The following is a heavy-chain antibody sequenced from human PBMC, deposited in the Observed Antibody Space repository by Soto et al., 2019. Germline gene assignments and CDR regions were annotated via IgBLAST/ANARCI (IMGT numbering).Heavy chain of an antibody. Sequence: GASVKVSCKASGYTFTSYGISWVRQAPGQGLEWMGWISAYNGNTNYAQKLQGRVTMTTDTSTSTAYMELRSLRSDDTAVYYCARSGLIGDSSGMFFYWGQGTLVTVST. V-gene: IGHV1-18*01. CDR1: GYTFTSYG. CDR3: ARSGLIGDSSGMFFY. J-gene: IGHJ4*02. D-gene: IGHD3-22*01. CDR2: ISAYNGNT.